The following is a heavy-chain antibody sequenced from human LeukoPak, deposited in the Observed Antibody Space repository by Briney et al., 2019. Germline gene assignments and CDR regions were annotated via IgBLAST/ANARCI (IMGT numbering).Heavy chain of an antibody. J-gene: IGHJ4*02. Sequence: GGSLRLSCAASGFTFSIYGMHWVRQAPGKGLEWVAVMANDAKTTYYADSVKGRFTISRDNSKNTLYLQMNSLRAEDTAVYYCAKDFVSYGAPTGFDYWGQGTLVTVSS. CDR1: GFTFSIYG. CDR3: AKDFVSYGAPTGFDY. D-gene: IGHD5-18*01. V-gene: IGHV3-30*18. CDR2: MANDAKTT.